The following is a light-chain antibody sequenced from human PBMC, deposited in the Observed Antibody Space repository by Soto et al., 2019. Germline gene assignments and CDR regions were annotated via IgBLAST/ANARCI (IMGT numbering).Light chain of an antibody. CDR2: EGS. J-gene: IGLJ2*01. CDR3: CSYAGSSTSVV. Sequence: QSALTQPASVSGSHGQSITISCTGTSRDVGSYNLVSWYQQHPGKAPKLMIYEGSKRPSGVSNRFSGSKSGNTASLTISGLQAEDEADYYCCSYAGSSTSVVFGGGTKVTVL. CDR1: SRDVGSYNL. V-gene: IGLV2-23*01.